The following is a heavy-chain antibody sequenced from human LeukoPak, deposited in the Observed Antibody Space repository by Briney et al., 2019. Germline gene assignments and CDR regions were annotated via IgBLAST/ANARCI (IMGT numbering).Heavy chain of an antibody. D-gene: IGHD1-26*01. V-gene: IGHV3-9*01. Sequence: GRSLRLSCAASGFTFDDYAMHWVRQAPGKGLEWVSGISWNSGSIGYADSVKGRFTISRDNAKNSLYLQMNSLRAEDTALYYCAKVGGGWGQGTLVTVSS. CDR3: AKVGGG. J-gene: IGHJ4*02. CDR2: ISWNSGSI. CDR1: GFTFDDYA.